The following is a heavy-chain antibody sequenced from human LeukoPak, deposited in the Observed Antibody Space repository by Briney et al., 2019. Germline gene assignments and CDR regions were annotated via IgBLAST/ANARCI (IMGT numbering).Heavy chain of an antibody. CDR2: INPNSGGT. CDR1: GYTFTGYY. Sequence: GASVKVSCKASGYTFTGYYMHWVRQAPGQGLEWMGWINPNSGGTNYAQKFQGRVTMTRDTSISTAYMELSRLRSDDTAVYYCARSDSSGWYLWFDPWGQGTLVTVSS. CDR3: ARSDSSGWYLWFDP. V-gene: IGHV1-2*02. J-gene: IGHJ5*02. D-gene: IGHD6-19*01.